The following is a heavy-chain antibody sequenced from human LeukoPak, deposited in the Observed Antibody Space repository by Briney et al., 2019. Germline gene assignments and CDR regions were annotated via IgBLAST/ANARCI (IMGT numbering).Heavy chain of an antibody. J-gene: IGHJ4*02. CDR2: IRSKFYTGTT. D-gene: IGHD6-13*01. Sequence: AGGSLRLSCTASGFIFCDYAMSWVRQAPGKGLEWVAFIRSKFYTGTTDYAGSVKGRFTISRDDSKSIAYLQMNSLTGEDTAVYYCARGRRITSVGDVFYYFDYWGQGSLVTVSS. CDR3: ARGRRITSVGDVFYYFDY. CDR1: GFIFCDYA. V-gene: IGHV3-49*04.